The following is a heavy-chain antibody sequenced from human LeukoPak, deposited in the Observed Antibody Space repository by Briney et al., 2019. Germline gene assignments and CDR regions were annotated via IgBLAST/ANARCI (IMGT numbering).Heavy chain of an antibody. D-gene: IGHD6-19*01. CDR3: ARDLGYRSGWYLGDF. V-gene: IGHV3-23*01. CDR1: GFTFNSYA. J-gene: IGHJ4*02. CDR2: ISDSGGST. Sequence: GGSLRLSCGASGFTFNSYAMSWVRRAPGKGLEWVSSISDSGGSTYYADSLRGRFTISRDNSKNALYLQMNSLRAEDTAIYYCARDLGYRSGWYLGDFWGQGTLVTVSS.